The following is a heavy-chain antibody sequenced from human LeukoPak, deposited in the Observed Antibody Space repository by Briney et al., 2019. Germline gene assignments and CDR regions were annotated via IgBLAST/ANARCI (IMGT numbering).Heavy chain of an antibody. CDR1: GYTFTGYY. CDR3: ARPRYRGSYYNYDY. D-gene: IGHD1-26*01. J-gene: IGHJ4*02. V-gene: IGHV1-2*02. Sequence: ASVKVSCKASGYTFTGYYIHWVRQAPGQGLEWMGWINPNTGVTNYAQKFQGGVTMTRDTSISTAYIELSRLRSDDTAIYYCARPRYRGSYYNYDYWGQGTLVTVSS. CDR2: INPNTGVT.